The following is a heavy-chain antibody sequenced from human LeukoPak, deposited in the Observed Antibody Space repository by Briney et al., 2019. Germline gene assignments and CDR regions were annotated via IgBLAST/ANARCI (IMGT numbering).Heavy chain of an antibody. CDR3: VKNGWLDY. Sequence: GGSLRLSCAASGFTFSSQNMNWARQALGKGLEWVAYISTSGDSTKYADSVEGRFTISRDNAENSLYLLMNSLRVEDTAVYYCVKNGWLDYWGQGILVTVSS. CDR2: ISTSGDST. D-gene: IGHD6-19*01. V-gene: IGHV3-21*06. CDR1: GFTFSSQN. J-gene: IGHJ4*02.